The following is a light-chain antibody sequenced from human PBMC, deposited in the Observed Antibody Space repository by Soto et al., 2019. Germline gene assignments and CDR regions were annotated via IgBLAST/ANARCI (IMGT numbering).Light chain of an antibody. J-gene: IGKJ2*02. CDR3: HQRNTWPRST. CDR2: DIS. V-gene: IGKV3-11*01. Sequence: EIVLTQSPATLSLSPGERATLSCRASQRVSSYLAWYQQKPRQPPRLLLYDISTRATGIQAGFISSGSRTDFTLTISSLEHEDSAVYYCHQRNTWPRSTFGQGTKLQIK. CDR1: QRVSSY.